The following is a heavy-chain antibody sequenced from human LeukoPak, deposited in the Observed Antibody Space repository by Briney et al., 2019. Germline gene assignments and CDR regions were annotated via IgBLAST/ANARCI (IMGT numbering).Heavy chain of an antibody. J-gene: IGHJ4*02. D-gene: IGHD3-10*01. CDR1: GGSISSYY. V-gene: IGHV4-59*01. CDR3: ARRQVGGYLFDY. CDR2: IYYSGST. Sequence: SETLFLTCTVSGGSISSYYWSWIRQPPGKGLEWIGYIYYSGSTNYNPSLKSRVTISVDTSKNQFSLKLSSVTAADTAVYYCARRQVGGYLFDYWGQGTLVTVSS.